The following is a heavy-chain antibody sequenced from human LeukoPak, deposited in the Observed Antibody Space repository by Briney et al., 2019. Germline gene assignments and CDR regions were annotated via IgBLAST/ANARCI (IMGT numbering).Heavy chain of an antibody. D-gene: IGHD3-22*01. J-gene: IGHJ4*02. CDR1: GFTFSDYY. CDR2: ISSSGSTI. V-gene: IGHV3-11*01. Sequence: GGSLRLSCAASGFTFSDYYMSWIRQAPGKGLEWVSYISSSGSTIYYADSVKGRFTISRDNAKNSLYLQMNSLRAEDTAVYYCARDWKYYDSSGYSYYFDYWGQGTLDTVSS. CDR3: ARDWKYYDSSGYSYYFDY.